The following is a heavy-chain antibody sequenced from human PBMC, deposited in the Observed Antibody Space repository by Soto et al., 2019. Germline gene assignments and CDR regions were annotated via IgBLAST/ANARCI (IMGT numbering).Heavy chain of an antibody. Sequence: PGGSLRLSCAASGFTFSSYAMHWVRQAPGKGLEWVAVISYDGSNKYYADSVKGRFTISRDNSKNTLYLQMNSLRAEDTAVYYCARATYDSSVWSGMDVWGQGTTVTVSS. D-gene: IGHD3-22*01. CDR3: ARATYDSSVWSGMDV. V-gene: IGHV3-30-3*01. CDR1: GFTFSSYA. J-gene: IGHJ6*02. CDR2: ISYDGSNK.